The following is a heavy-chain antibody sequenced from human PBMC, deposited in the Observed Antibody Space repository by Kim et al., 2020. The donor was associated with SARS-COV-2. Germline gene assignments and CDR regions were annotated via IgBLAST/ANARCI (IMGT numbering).Heavy chain of an antibody. J-gene: IGHJ6*03. CDR1: GYTFTSSD. D-gene: IGHD4-17*01. V-gene: IGHV1-8*01. CDR2: MNPNSGNT. Sequence: ASVKVSCKASGYTFTSSDLNWVRQATGQGLEWMGWMNPNSGNTGYAQKFQGRVTMTRNTSISTAYMELSSLRSEATAVYSCALAKTTYGDYVWRYYYYYY. CDR3: ALAKTTYGDYVWRYYYYYY.